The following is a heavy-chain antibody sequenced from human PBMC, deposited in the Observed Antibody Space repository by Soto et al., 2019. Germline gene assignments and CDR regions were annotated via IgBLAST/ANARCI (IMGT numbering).Heavy chain of an antibody. D-gene: IGHD2-2*01. V-gene: IGHV1-69*02. CDR2: IIPMLGIA. Sequence: QVQLVQSGAEVKKPGSSVKVSCRASGATFRTYTIIWVRQAPGQGLEWVGRIIPMLGIANYAQRFQGRVTITADKSTSTAYMELSSLRSEDTAVYYCARDRDQLPTDWGQGTLVTVSS. J-gene: IGHJ1*01. CDR1: GATFRTYT. CDR3: ARDRDQLPTD.